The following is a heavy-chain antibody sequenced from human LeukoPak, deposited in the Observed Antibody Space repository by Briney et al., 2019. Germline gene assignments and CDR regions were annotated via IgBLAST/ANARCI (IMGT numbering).Heavy chain of an antibody. J-gene: IGHJ5*02. V-gene: IGHV1-18*01. CDR1: GYTFTSYG. CDR3: ARESGVDYGDYVGRFDP. Sequence: GASVKVSCEASGYTFTSYGISWVRQAPGQGLEWMGWISAYNGNTNYAQKLQGRVTMTTDTSTSTAYMELRSLRSDDTAVYYCARESGVDYGDYVGRFDPWGQGTLVTVSS. D-gene: IGHD4-17*01. CDR2: ISAYNGNT.